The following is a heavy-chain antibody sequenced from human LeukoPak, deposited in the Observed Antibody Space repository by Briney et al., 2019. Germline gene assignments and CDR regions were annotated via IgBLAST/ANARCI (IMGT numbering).Heavy chain of an antibody. V-gene: IGHV3-13*04. CDR2: IGTAGDT. Sequence: PGGSLRLSCAASGFTFSSYDMHWVRQGTGKGLEWVSAIGTAGDTYYPGSVKGRFTTSRENAKNSLYLQMNSLRVGDTAVYYCARCRDEFGDYGFDFWGQGTLVTVSS. J-gene: IGHJ4*02. D-gene: IGHD4-17*01. CDR3: ARCRDEFGDYGFDF. CDR1: GFTFSSYD.